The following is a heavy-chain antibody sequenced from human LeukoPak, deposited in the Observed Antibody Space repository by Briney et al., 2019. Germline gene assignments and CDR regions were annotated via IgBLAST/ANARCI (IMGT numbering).Heavy chain of an antibody. V-gene: IGHV1-2*02. D-gene: IGHD3-16*01. J-gene: IGHJ2*01. CDR3: AREGLPHVRDFDL. CDR2: INPNSSGT. Sequence: GASVKVSCKASGYTFTGYYMHWVRQAPGQGLEWMGWINPNSSGTNYAQKFQGRVTMTRDTSISTAYMELSRLRSDDTAVYYCAREGLPHVRDFDLWGRGTLVTVSS. CDR1: GYTFTGYY.